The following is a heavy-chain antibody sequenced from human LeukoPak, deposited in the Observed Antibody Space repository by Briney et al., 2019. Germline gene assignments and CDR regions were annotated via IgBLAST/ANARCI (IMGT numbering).Heavy chain of an antibody. Sequence: PSETLSLTCTVSGDSISSSSYYWGWIRQPPGKGLEWIGTIYYSGSTYYNPSLKSRVTISVDTSKNQFSLKLSSVTAADTAVYYCASRYRRSTSCYYPAARDYYFDYWGQGTLVTVSS. CDR3: ASRYRRSTSCYYPAARDYYFDY. V-gene: IGHV4-39*01. CDR2: IYYSGST. CDR1: GDSISSSSYY. J-gene: IGHJ4*02. D-gene: IGHD2-2*01.